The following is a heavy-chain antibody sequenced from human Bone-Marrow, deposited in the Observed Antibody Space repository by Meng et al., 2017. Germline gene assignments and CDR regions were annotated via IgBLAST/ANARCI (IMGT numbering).Heavy chain of an antibody. J-gene: IGHJ4*02. D-gene: IGHD3-10*01. CDR2: TYYRSKWSN. CDR1: GDSVPSNSAA. Sequence: QLQESGPGLVKPSQTPALTCSISGDSVPSNSAAWNWIRQSPSRGLEWLGKTYYRSKWSNDYAVSVRSRITINPDTSKNQFSLQLNSVTPEDTAVYYCVRSHSGFLDYWGQGTLVTVSS. V-gene: IGHV6-1*01. CDR3: VRSHSGFLDY.